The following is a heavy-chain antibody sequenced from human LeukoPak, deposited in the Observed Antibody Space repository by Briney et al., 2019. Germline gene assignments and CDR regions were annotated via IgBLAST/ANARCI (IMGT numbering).Heavy chain of an antibody. V-gene: IGHV4-61*02. CDR1: GGSISSGSYY. J-gene: IGHJ4*02. D-gene: IGHD3-10*01. CDR3: ARDPTEGFEELLSPPDY. Sequence: SETLSLTCTVSGGSISSGSYYWSWIRQPAGKGLEWIGRIYTSGSTNYNPSLKSRVTISVDTSKNQFSLKLSSVTAADTAVYYCARDPTEGFEELLSPPDYWGQGTLVTVSS. CDR2: IYTSGST.